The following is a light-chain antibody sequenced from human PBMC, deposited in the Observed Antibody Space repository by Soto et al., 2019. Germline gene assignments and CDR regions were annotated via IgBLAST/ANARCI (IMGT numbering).Light chain of an antibody. V-gene: IGLV4-69*01. Sequence: QTVVTQSPSASASLGASVKLTCTLSSGHSSYAIAWHQQQPEKGPRYLMKLNSDGSHSKGDGIPDRFSGSSSGAERYLTISSLQSEGEADYYCQTWGTGIQVFGTGTKLTVL. CDR1: SGHSSYA. CDR2: LNSDGSH. CDR3: QTWGTGIQV. J-gene: IGLJ1*01.